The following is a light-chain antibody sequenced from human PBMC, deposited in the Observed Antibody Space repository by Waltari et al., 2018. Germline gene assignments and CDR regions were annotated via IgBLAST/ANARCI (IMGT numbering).Light chain of an antibody. J-gene: IGKJ2*03. CDR2: GES. Sequence: EIVLTQSPGTLSLSPGERATLPCRASQSISSSFPAWYQQKPGQPPRLLIYGESNRATGIPDRFSGSWSGTDFTLTINRLEPEDCAVYYCQQYGSGIYSFGQGTRLEIK. CDR3: QQYGSGIYS. CDR1: QSISSSF. V-gene: IGKV3-20*01.